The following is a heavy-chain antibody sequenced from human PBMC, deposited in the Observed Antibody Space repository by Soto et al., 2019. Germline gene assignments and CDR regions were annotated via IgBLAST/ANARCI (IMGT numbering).Heavy chain of an antibody. CDR3: ARGDSSDYSTTTPADF. CDR2: IYPSDSDT. J-gene: IGHJ4*02. Sequence: PGESLKISCSGSGYSFANYWIGWVRQMPGKGLEWMGIIYPSDSDTRYSPSFQGQVTISADKSIGTAYLQWNSLKASDTAMYLCARGDSSDYSTTTPADFWGQGTLVTVSS. CDR1: GYSFANYW. V-gene: IGHV5-51*01. D-gene: IGHD3-22*01.